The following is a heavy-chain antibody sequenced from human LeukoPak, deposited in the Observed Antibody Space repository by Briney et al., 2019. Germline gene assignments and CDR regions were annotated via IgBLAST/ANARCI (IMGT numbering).Heavy chain of an antibody. J-gene: IGHJ4*02. CDR2: ITQTTSGSI. V-gene: IGHV3-23*01. CDR1: GFTFTSSA. D-gene: IGHD2/OR15-2a*01. CDR3: VKFVTVGGRYFDY. Sequence: PGGSLRLSCAASGFTFTSSAMSWVRQAPGKGLEWVSVITQTTSGSIYYKDSVKGRFTISRDDSKSTVYLQMNSLRVEDTAVYYCVKFVTVGGRYFDYWGQGTLVTVSS.